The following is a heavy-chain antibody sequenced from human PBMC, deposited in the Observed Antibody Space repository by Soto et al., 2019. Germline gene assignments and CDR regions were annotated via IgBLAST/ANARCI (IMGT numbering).Heavy chain of an antibody. CDR1: GGSMSSSGYY. V-gene: IGHV4-39*01. Sequence: QLQLQESGPGLVKPSETLSLTCTVSGGSMSSSGYYWGWISQPPGKGLEWIGSIYYSGSTYYNPSLKSRVTISVDTSKSQFSLKLSSVTAADTAVYYCASRGDYGDYAGYWGQGTRVIVSS. CDR3: ASRGDYGDYAGY. J-gene: IGHJ4*02. CDR2: IYYSGST. D-gene: IGHD4-17*01.